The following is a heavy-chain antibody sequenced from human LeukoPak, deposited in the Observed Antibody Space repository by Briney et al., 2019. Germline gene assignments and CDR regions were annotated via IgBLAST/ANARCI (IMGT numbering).Heavy chain of an antibody. CDR3: AKEYYYDSSGYYPVAFDI. CDR1: GFTFSSYA. Sequence: GGSLRLSCAASGFTFSSYAMSWVRQAPGKGLEWVSAISGSGGSTYYADSVKGRFTISRDNSKNTLYLQMNSLRAEDTAVYYCAKEYYYDSSGYYPVAFDIWGQGTMVTVSS. V-gene: IGHV3-23*01. CDR2: ISGSGGST. J-gene: IGHJ3*02. D-gene: IGHD3-22*01.